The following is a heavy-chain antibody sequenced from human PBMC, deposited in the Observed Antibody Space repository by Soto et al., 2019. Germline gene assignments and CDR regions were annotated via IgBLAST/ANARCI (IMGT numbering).Heavy chain of an antibody. CDR1: AGSISSNSYY. J-gene: IGHJ4*02. CDR2: IYYSGST. D-gene: IGHD3-10*01. V-gene: IGHV4-39*01. Sequence: PSETLSLPCTVSAGSISSNSYYWGWIRQHTGKGLEWIGSIYYSGSTYYNPSLKSRVTISVDTSKNQFSLKLSSVTAADTAVYYCARHFVAVVIKGWGYWGQGKLVTVS. CDR3: ARHFVAVVIKGWGY.